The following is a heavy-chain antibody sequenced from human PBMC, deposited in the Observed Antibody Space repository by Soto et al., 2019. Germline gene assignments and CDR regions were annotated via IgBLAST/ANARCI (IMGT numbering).Heavy chain of an antibody. Sequence: QVNLVESGGGVVQPGRSLRLSCEASGFIFSDFGMHWFRQAPGKGLEWVAVISYDGNNKYYAQSVKGRFTISRDNSKNTRFLNMDSLRTEDTAVYHCVKGDLDTVVVNIPDALDFWGPGTMVTVS. J-gene: IGHJ3*01. CDR2: ISYDGNNK. CDR3: VKGDLDTVVVNIPDALDF. V-gene: IGHV3-30*18. CDR1: GFIFSDFG. D-gene: IGHD5-18*01.